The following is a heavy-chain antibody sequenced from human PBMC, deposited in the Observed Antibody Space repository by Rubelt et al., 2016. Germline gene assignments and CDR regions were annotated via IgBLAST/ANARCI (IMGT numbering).Heavy chain of an antibody. D-gene: IGHD1-26*01. CDR1: SSS. CDR2: ISSSSSYI. CDR3: ARVGELLDY. Sequence: SSSMNWVRQAPGKGLEWVSSISSSSSYIYYADSVKGRFTISRDNAKNSLHLQMNSLRAEDTAVYYCARVGELLDYWGQGTLVTVSS. J-gene: IGHJ4*02. V-gene: IGHV3-21*01.